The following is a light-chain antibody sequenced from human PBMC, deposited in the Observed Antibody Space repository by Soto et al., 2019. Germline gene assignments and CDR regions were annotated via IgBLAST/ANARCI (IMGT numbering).Light chain of an antibody. CDR1: QGISSY. V-gene: IGKV1-8*01. CDR2: AAS. CDR3: LQDKRYWA. Sequence: AIPMTETKRSLYGCAGERVTSPFRASQGISSYLAWYQQKPGKAPKLLIYAASTLQSGVPSSFSGSGSGTKFTLTVSSLQPDQFSTYYSLQDKRYWACGQGTKVDIK. J-gene: IGKJ1*01.